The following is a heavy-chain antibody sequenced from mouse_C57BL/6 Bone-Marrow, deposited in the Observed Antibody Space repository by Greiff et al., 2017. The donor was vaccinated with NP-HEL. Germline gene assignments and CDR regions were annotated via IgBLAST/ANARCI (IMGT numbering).Heavy chain of an antibody. CDR1: GYTFTNYW. D-gene: IGHD2-4*01. J-gene: IGHJ2*01. CDR2: IYPGGGYT. CDR3: ARWDYDVFDY. Sequence: QVQLQQSGAELVRPGTSVKMSCKASGYTFTNYWIGWAKQRPGHGLEWIGDIYPGGGYTNYNEKFKGKATLTADKSSSTAYMQFSSLTSEDSAIYYCARWDYDVFDYWGQGTTLTVSS. V-gene: IGHV1-63*01.